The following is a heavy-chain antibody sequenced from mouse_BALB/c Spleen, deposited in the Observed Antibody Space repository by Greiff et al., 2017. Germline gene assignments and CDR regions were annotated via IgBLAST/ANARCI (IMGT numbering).Heavy chain of an antibody. CDR1: GFTFSSYG. D-gene: IGHD2-4*01. CDR2: INSNGGST. J-gene: IGHJ2*01. Sequence: EVQLVESGGGLVQPGGSLKLSCAASGFTFSSYGMSWVRQTPDKRLELVATINSNGGSTYYPDSVKGRFTISRDNAKNTLYLQMSSLKSEDTAMYYCARRDYDYWGQGTTLTVSS. CDR3: ARRDYDY. V-gene: IGHV5-6-3*01.